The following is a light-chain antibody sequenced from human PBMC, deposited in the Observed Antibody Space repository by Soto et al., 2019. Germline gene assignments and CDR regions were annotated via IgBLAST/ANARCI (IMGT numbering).Light chain of an antibody. V-gene: IGKV3-15*01. Sequence: EIVMTQSKTTLSVSPGERGTLSCRASQSVSSNLAWSQQRPGQAPXXLIYGAFTRPTGFPARFSDIGSGTEFTPAVSSLHSEDFAVDDGQQYRILRTFGQGTKVDIK. J-gene: IGKJ1*01. CDR3: QQYRILRT. CDR2: GAF. CDR1: QSVSSN.